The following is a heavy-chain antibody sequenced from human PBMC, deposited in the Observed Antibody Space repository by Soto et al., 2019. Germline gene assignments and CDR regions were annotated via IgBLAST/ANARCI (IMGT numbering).Heavy chain of an antibody. D-gene: IGHD6-19*01. Sequence: QVQLVESGGGVVQPGRSLRLSCAASGFTFSSYGMHWVRQAPGKGLEWVAVISYDGSNKYYADSVKGRFTISRDNSKNTMYLPMNSLRAEDTAVYYCAKARRAEVAGFFDYWGQGTLVTVSS. CDR2: ISYDGSNK. J-gene: IGHJ4*02. CDR3: AKARRAEVAGFFDY. V-gene: IGHV3-30*18. CDR1: GFTFSSYG.